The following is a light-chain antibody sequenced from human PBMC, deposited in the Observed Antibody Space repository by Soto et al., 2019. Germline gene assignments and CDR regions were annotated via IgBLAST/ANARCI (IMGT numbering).Light chain of an antibody. CDR3: LQDYNYPRT. J-gene: IGKJ1*01. Sequence: AIPMTQSPSSLSASVGDRVTITCRASQGIRNDLGWYQQKPGKAPKLLIYAASSLQSGVPSRFSGSGSGTDFTLTISSLQPADFATYYCLQDYNYPRTFGQGTKVEIK. CDR2: AAS. CDR1: QGIRND. V-gene: IGKV1-6*01.